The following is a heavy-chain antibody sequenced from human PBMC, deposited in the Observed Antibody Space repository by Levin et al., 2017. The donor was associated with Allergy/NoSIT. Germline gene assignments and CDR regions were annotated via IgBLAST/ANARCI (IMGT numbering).Heavy chain of an antibody. CDR3: ARVAGYSYGYYFDY. D-gene: IGHD5-18*01. CDR1: GGSISSGGYS. Sequence: SETLSLTCAVSGGSISSGGYSWSWIRQPPGKGLEWIGNIYLSGSTNDNPSLKSRVTMSVDRSKNQFSLKLTYVTAADTAVYYCARVAGYSYGYYFDYWGPGTLVTVSS. J-gene: IGHJ4*02. CDR2: IYLSGST. V-gene: IGHV4-30-2*01.